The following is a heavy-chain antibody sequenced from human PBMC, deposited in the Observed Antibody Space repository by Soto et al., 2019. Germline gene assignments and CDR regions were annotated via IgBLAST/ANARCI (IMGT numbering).Heavy chain of an antibody. Sequence: EVQLVESGGGLIQPGGSLRLSCAASGFTVSSNYMSWVRQAPGKGLEWVSVIYSGGSTYYADSVKGRFTISRDNSKYTLSLQMNSLRAEDTAVYYCARVYDFWIVYGMDVWGQGTTVTVSS. V-gene: IGHV3-53*01. J-gene: IGHJ6*02. CDR1: GFTVSSNY. CDR2: IYSGGST. CDR3: ARVYDFWIVYGMDV. D-gene: IGHD3-3*01.